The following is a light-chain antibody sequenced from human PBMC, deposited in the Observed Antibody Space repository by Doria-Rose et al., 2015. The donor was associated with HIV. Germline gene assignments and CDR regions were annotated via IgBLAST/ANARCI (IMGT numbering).Light chain of an antibody. V-gene: IGKV1-39*01. J-gene: IGKJ1*01. Sequence: DIQLTQSPSSLSAPIGDRVTITCRASQTVSNYLNWFQQEPGKAPKLLIYAASRLQSGVPSRFSGSGSGTDFTLTISGLQPGDFATYYCQQTYSSPPWTFGQGTKVEMK. CDR2: AAS. CDR3: QQTYSSPPWT. CDR1: QTVSNY.